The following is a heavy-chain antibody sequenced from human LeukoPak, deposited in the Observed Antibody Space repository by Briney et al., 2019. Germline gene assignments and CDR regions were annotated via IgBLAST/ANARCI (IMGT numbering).Heavy chain of an antibody. V-gene: IGHV3-43D*03. CDR1: GFTFDDYA. J-gene: IGHJ4*02. CDR2: ISWDGGST. Sequence: GGSLRLSCAASGFTFDDYAMHWVRQAPGKGLEWVSLISWDGGSTYYADSVKGRFTISTDNSKNSLYLQMNSLRAEDTALYYCAKDIGGPGGSSSWYLVRTRYYFDYWGQGTLVTVSS. D-gene: IGHD6-13*01. CDR3: AKDIGGPGGSSSWYLVRTRYYFDY.